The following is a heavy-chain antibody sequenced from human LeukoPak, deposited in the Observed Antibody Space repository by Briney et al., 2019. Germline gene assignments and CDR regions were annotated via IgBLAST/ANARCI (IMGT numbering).Heavy chain of an antibody. J-gene: IGHJ4*02. D-gene: IGHD1-1*01. CDR2: ISHSGNT. V-gene: IGHV4-38-2*02. Sequence: PSETLSLTCTVSGYSISSTYYGAWIRQPPGKGLEWIATISHSGNTYYTPSLESRLTISLDTSKKHFSLRLSSVTAADTAVYYCARVNAPVATFDYWGLGTLVVVSS. CDR3: ARVNAPVATFDY. CDR1: GYSISSTYY.